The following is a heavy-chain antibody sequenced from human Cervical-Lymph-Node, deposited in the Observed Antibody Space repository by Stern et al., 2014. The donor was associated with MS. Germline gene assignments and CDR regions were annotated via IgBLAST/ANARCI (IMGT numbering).Heavy chain of an antibody. D-gene: IGHD3-10*01. Sequence: VQLVESGGGVVQPGMSLRLSCTASGFTFRTSGMHWVRQAPGKGLEWVAIISSDGSRKYYADSVEGRFTVSRDNSKNTLYLQMNTLTTEDTAVYYCAKDGSYFNWYLEQWGRGTLVTISS. CDR3: AKDGSYFNWYLEQ. CDR2: ISSDGSRK. V-gene: IGHV3-30*18. CDR1: GFTFRTSG. J-gene: IGHJ2*01.